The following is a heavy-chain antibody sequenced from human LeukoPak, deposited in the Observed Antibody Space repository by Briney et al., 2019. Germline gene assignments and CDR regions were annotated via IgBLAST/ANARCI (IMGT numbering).Heavy chain of an antibody. D-gene: IGHD4-11*01. CDR3: TREYSAHSDF. V-gene: IGHV4-39*02. J-gene: IGHJ4*02. CDR1: GGSISTNNYY. CDR2: IHYTGSA. Sequence: SETLSLTCTVSGGSISTNNYYWNWIRQPPGQGREWIGSIHYTGSAWYSPSPKSRVTISVDTSKNQFSLRLNSVTAADTAVYFCTREYSAHSDFWGQGALVTVSS.